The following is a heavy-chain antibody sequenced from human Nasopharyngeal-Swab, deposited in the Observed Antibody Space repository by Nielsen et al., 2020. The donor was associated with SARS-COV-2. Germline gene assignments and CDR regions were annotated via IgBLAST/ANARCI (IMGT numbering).Heavy chain of an antibody. CDR3: VRGYGGNSEVDAFDI. CDR1: NFRFSSLA. Sequence: GGSLRPPFAALNFRFSSLAMHWVRQAPGKGLEWVAVIAYDGSNKYYVDSVRGRFTISRDNSKNTLYLQMNSLRAEDTAVYYCVRGYGGNSEVDAFDIWGQGTMVTVSS. V-gene: IGHV3-30*04. J-gene: IGHJ3*02. D-gene: IGHD4-23*01. CDR2: IAYDGSNK.